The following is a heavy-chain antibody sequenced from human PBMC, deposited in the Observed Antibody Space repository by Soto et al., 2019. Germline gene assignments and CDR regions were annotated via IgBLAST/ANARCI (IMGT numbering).Heavy chain of an antibody. Sequence: EVQLVESGERLVQPGKSLRLSCAASGFTFDDYAMHWVRQVPGKGLEWVSGISANGGSIRYGESVKGRFTISRDNAKKSLFLQMNSLSAEDTALYYCAKSGEPGVVAATSFDFWGQGTLVTVSS. CDR1: GFTFDDYA. CDR2: ISANGGSI. CDR3: AKSGEPGVVAATSFDF. D-gene: IGHD2-15*01. V-gene: IGHV3-9*01. J-gene: IGHJ4*02.